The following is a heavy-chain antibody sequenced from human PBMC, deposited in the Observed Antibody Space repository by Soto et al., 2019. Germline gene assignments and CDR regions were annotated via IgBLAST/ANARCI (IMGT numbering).Heavy chain of an antibody. V-gene: IGHV3-9*01. CDR2: ISWNSGSV. CDR1: GFTFDDFA. J-gene: IGHJ4*02. Sequence: PGGSLRLSCAASGFTFDDFAMHWVRQTPEKGLEWVSAISWNSGSVGYADSVKGRFTISRDNAKNSLYLQKNSLRPEDTALYYCAKVPYSGYVEALPGYFDHWGQGALVTVSS. CDR3: AKVPYSGYVEALPGYFDH. D-gene: IGHD5-12*01.